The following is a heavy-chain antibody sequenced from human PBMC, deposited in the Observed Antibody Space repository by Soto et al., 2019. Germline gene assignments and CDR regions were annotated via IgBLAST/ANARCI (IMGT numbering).Heavy chain of an antibody. D-gene: IGHD1-26*01. CDR2: ISSSSSYI. CDR3: ARWQLTGDAFDI. Sequence: SLRLSCAASGFTFSSYSMNWVRQAPGKGLEWVSSISSSSSYIYYADSVKGRFTISRDNAKNSLYLQMNSLRAEDTAVYYCARWQLTGDAFDIWGQGTMVTVSS. J-gene: IGHJ3*02. CDR1: GFTFSSYS. V-gene: IGHV3-21*01.